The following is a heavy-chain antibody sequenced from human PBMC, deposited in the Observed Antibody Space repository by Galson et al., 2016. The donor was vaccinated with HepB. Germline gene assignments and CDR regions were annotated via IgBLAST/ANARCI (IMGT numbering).Heavy chain of an antibody. CDR2: IFPGDSDI. CDR3: ARTSSLDY. Sequence: QSGAEVKKPGESLKVSCKVSGYIFTNFWIAWVRQMPGRGLEWMAVIFPGDSDIRYNPSFQGQVTISADKSISTAYLQWSSLKASDSAIYYCARTSSLDYWGQGTLVTVSS. D-gene: IGHD3/OR15-3a*01. J-gene: IGHJ4*02. V-gene: IGHV5-51*01. CDR1: GYIFTNFW.